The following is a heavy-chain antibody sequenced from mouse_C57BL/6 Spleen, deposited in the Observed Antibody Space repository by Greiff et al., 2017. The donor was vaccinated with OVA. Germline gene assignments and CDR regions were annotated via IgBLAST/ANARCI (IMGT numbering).Heavy chain of an antibody. CDR3: ARWDYGFAY. J-gene: IGHJ3*01. D-gene: IGHD2-4*01. V-gene: IGHV1-61*01. CDR2: IYPSDSET. CDR1: GYTFTSYW. Sequence: QVQLQQPGAELVRPGSSVKLSCKASGYTFTSYWMDWVKQRPGQGLEWIGNIYPSDSETPYNQKFKDKATLTVYKSSSTAYMQLSSLTSEDSAVYYCARWDYGFAYWGQGTLVTVSA.